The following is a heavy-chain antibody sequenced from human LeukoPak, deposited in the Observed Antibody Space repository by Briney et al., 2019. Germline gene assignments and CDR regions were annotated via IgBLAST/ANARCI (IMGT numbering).Heavy chain of an antibody. J-gene: IGHJ4*02. V-gene: IGHV3-20*04. Sequence: GGSLRLSCAASVFTFDDYGMSWVRQAPGKGLEGVSGINWNGGRTGYADSVKGRSTISRDNAKNSLYLQMNSLRAEDTALYCCARVYYYGSGSYYPSFDYWGQGTLVTVSS. CDR2: INWNGGRT. D-gene: IGHD3-10*01. CDR1: VFTFDDYG. CDR3: ARVYYYGSGSYYPSFDY.